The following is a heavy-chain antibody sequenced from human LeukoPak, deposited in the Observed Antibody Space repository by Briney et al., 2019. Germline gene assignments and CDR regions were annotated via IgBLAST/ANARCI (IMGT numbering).Heavy chain of an antibody. CDR2: IKQDGSEK. CDR1: GFTFSSYW. J-gene: IGHJ6*04. CDR3: ARDACTNGVCPWGV. V-gene: IGHV3-7*01. Sequence: GGSLRLSCAASGFTFSSYWMSWVRQAPGKGLEWVANIKQDGSEKYYVDSVKGRFTISRDNAKNSLYLQMNSLRAEDTAVYYCARDACTNGVCPWGVWGKGTTVTVSS. D-gene: IGHD2-8*01.